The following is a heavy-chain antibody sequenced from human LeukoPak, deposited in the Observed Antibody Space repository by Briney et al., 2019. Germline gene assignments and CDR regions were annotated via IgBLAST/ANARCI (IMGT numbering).Heavy chain of an antibody. CDR1: GFIFDDYA. Sequence: GRSLRLSCAASGFIFDDYAMHWVRQAPGKGLEWVSGISWNGGTIVYADSVKGRFTISRDNAKNSLYLQMNSLRAEDTAVYYCAKGGWGYCSSTSCLPFDYWGQGTLVTVSS. D-gene: IGHD2-2*01. CDR2: ISWNGGTI. CDR3: AKGGWGYCSSTSCLPFDY. J-gene: IGHJ4*02. V-gene: IGHV3-9*01.